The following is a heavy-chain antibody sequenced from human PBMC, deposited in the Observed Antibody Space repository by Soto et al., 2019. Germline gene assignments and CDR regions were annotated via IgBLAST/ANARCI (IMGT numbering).Heavy chain of an antibody. V-gene: IGHV3-53*01. CDR2: IESGGST. Sequence: VGSLRLSCNASGFTVNSSYMSWVRHAPGMGLEWVAVIESGGSTHYADSVKGRFTISRDNSKNMIYLQLDTLRADDTAVYYCAKDLGPLRLLNYYFYGLDVWGQGTTVTVSS. CDR1: GFTVNSSY. J-gene: IGHJ6*02. CDR3: AKDLGPLRLLNYYFYGLDV. D-gene: IGHD2-15*01.